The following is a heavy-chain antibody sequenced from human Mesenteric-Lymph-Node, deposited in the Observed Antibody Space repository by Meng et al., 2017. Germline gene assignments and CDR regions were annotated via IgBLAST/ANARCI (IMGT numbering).Heavy chain of an antibody. Sequence: GESLKISCAASGFTVSSNYMSWVRQAPGKGLEWVSLIYSGGSTNYADSVKGRFTISRRNSENTVYLQMNSLRDEDTAVYYCARVFVVRGVIHSLDYWGQGMLVISSS. CDR3: ARVFVVRGVIHSLDY. D-gene: IGHD3-10*01. J-gene: IGHJ4*02. CDR2: IYSGGST. V-gene: IGHV3-53*04. CDR1: GFTVSSNY.